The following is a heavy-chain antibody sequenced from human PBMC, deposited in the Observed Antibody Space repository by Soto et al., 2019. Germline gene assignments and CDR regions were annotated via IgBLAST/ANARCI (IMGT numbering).Heavy chain of an antibody. J-gene: IGHJ4*02. CDR1: GFTFTRYS. CDR2: ISSTNNYI. Sequence: GGSLRLSCAASGFTFTRYSMNWVRQAPGKGLEWVSSISSTNNYIYYAVSMKGRFTVSRDNAKNSVYLEMISLSAEDTAVYYCARESEDLTSNFDYWGQGTLVTVSS. CDR3: ARESEDLTSNFDY. V-gene: IGHV3-21*01.